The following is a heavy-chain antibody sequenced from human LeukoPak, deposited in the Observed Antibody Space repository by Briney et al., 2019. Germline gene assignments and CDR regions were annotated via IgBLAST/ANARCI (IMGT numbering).Heavy chain of an antibody. CDR2: SDPEDGET. J-gene: IGHJ2*01. CDR3: VTDRARLFWYFDL. D-gene: IGHD2-21*02. V-gene: IGHV1-24*01. CDR1: GSTLSDLS. Sequence: GASVKASCKVSGSTLSDLSIHWVRQAPGKGLEYVGGSDPEDGETFHAQNFQGRVTMTEDTSIDTAYMELSRLRSEDTAVYYCVTDRARLFWYFDLWGRGTLVTVSS.